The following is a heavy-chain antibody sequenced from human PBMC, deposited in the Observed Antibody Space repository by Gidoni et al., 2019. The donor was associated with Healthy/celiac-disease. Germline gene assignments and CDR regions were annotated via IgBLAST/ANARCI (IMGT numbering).Heavy chain of an antibody. CDR3: ARDRDRIVRDPYYDSSGYPFDY. Sequence: QVQLVQSGAEVKKPGASVKVSCKASGYTFTSYGISWVRQAPGQGLEWMGWISAYNGNTNYAQKLQGRVTMTTDTSTSKAYMELRSLRSDDTAVYYCARDRDRIVRDPYYDSSGYPFDYWGQGTLVTVSS. J-gene: IGHJ4*02. CDR2: ISAYNGNT. V-gene: IGHV1-18*01. D-gene: IGHD3-22*01. CDR1: GYTFTSYG.